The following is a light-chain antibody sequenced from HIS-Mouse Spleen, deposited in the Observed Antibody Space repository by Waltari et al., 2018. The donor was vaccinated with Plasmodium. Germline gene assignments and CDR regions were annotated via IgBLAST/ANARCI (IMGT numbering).Light chain of an antibody. CDR3: QQYNNWPPYT. CDR1: QSVSSN. CDR2: GAS. J-gene: IGKJ2*01. Sequence: EIVMTQSPATLSVSPGERDTLSCRASQSVSSNLAWYQQKPGQAPRPLIYGASTRATGIPARFSGSGSGTEFTLTISSMQSEDFAVYYCQQYNNWPPYTFGQGTKLEIK. V-gene: IGKV3-15*01.